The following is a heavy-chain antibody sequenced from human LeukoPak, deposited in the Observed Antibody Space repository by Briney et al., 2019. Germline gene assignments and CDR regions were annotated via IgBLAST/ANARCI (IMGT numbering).Heavy chain of an antibody. D-gene: IGHD1-26*01. V-gene: IGHV1-2*02. Sequence: GASVKVSCKASGYTFTGYYMHWVRQAAGQGLEWMGWINPNSGCTNYAQKFQGRVTINRDTSIRTAYMEPNGLSADGAAGYFCARDWSSGRYPSDYWGQGTLVTVSS. CDR2: INPNSGCT. J-gene: IGHJ4*02. CDR1: GYTFTGYY. CDR3: ARDWSSGRYPSDY.